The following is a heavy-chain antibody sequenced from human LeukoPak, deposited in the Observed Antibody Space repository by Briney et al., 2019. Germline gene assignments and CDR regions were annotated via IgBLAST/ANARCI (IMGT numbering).Heavy chain of an antibody. V-gene: IGHV1-46*01. CDR2: INPSGGNA. CDR1: GYTFTSYY. CDR3: ARGLGSGSYYRY. D-gene: IGHD3-10*01. J-gene: IGHJ4*02. Sequence: GASVKVSCKASGYTFTSYYMHWVRQAPGQGLEWMGIINPSGGNASYAQKFQGRITMTRDTSATTVYMELSSLTSEDTAVYYCARGLGSGSYYRYWGQGTLVTVSS.